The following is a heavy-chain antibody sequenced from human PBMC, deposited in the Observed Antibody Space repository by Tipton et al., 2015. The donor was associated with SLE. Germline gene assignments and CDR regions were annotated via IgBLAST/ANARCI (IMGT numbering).Heavy chain of an antibody. CDR2: IYYSWSI. Sequence: TLSLTCTVSGVSISGHSWSWIRQPPGKGLEWIGYIYYSWSINYNPSLKSRVSISVDTSKNQVSLKLRSVTAADTSVYYCAKNMRGPSFYYYYMDVWGKGNTVTVSS. CDR3: AKNMRGPSFYYYYMDV. V-gene: IGHV4-59*08. CDR1: GVSISGHS. D-gene: IGHD1/OR15-1a*01. J-gene: IGHJ6*03.